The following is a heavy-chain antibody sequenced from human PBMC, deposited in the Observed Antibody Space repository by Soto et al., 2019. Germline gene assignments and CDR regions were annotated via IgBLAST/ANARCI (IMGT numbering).Heavy chain of an antibody. V-gene: IGHV1-18*01. CDR1: GYTFTSYG. CDR3: ARDRGYDFWSGYYTDYYGMDV. CDR2: ISAYNGNT. D-gene: IGHD3-3*01. Sequence: ASVKVSCKASGYTFTSYGISWVRQAPGQGLEWMGWISAYNGNTNYAQKLQGRVTMTTDTSTSTAYMELRSLRSDDTAVYYCARDRGYDFWSGYYTDYYGMDVWGQGTTVTVSS. J-gene: IGHJ6*02.